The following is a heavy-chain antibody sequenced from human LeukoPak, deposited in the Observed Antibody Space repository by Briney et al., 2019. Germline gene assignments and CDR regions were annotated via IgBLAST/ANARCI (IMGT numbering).Heavy chain of an antibody. CDR1: GSSISRYY. D-gene: IGHD2-15*01. CDR2: IYHSGNT. V-gene: IGHV4-38-2*02. J-gene: IGHJ2*01. Sequence: SETLSLTCTISGSSISRYYWNWIRQPPGKGLEWIGSIYHSGNTYYNPSLKSRVTISVDTSKNQFSLRLSSVTAADTAVYYCARVEGYCRGGSCYYWYFDLWGRGALVTVSS. CDR3: ARVEGYCRGGSCYYWYFDL.